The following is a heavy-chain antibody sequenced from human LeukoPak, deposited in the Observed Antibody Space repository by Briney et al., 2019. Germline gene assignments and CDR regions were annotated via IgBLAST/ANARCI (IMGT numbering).Heavy chain of an antibody. CDR2: ISSSSSYI. J-gene: IGHJ5*02. D-gene: IGHD3-10*01. CDR1: GFTFSSYS. V-gene: IGHV3-21*01. CDR3: ARDRWFGELILNWFDP. Sequence: GGSLRLSCAASGFTFSSYSMNWVRQAPGKGLEWVSSISSSSSYIYYADSVKGRFTISRDNAKNSLYLQMNSLRAEDTAVYYCARDRWFGELILNWFDPWGQGTLVTVSS.